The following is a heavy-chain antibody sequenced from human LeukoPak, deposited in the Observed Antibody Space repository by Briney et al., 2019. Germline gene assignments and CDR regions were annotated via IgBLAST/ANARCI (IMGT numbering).Heavy chain of an antibody. CDR2: ISSSGGRT. CDR1: GFTFSNYA. CDR3: AKVLSQGYPNSWTNWFDS. Sequence: PGGSLRLSYAAYGFTFSNYAMNWVRQAPGKGPEWVSAISSSGGRTFYAASVEGRFTVSRDNSKSTLYLQMSSLRAEDTAVYSCAKVLSQGYPNSWTNWFDSWGQGALVTVSS. J-gene: IGHJ5*01. V-gene: IGHV3-23*01. D-gene: IGHD6-13*01.